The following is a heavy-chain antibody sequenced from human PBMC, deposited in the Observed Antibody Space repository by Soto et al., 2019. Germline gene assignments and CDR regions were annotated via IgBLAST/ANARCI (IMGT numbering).Heavy chain of an antibody. J-gene: IGHJ4*02. CDR3: AREIIASGYDY. Sequence: ASVKVSCKASGYTFTSYAMLWARQAPGQRLEWMGWINGGSGSRQYSQNFQGRVTITRDTSASTVYMDLTTLTSEDTAFYYCAREIIASGYDYWGQGTLVTVSS. D-gene: IGHD2-21*01. V-gene: IGHV1-3*01. CDR2: INGGSGSR. CDR1: GYTFTSYA.